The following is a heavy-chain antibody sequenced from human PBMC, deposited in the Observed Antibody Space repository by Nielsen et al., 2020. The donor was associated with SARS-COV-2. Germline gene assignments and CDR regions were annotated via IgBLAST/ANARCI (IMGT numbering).Heavy chain of an antibody. V-gene: IGHV4-39*01. CDR3: AKGDIVDPYYYYGMDV. Sequence: SETLSLTCTVSGGSISSSSYFWGWIRQPPGKGLEWIGRLYYSVTTYYNPSLTSRVTISVDTSTNQFSLKLSSVTAADTAVYDCAKGDIVDPYYYYGMDVWGQGTTVTVSS. D-gene: IGHD5-12*01. J-gene: IGHJ6*02. CDR2: LYYSVTT. CDR1: GGSISSSSYF.